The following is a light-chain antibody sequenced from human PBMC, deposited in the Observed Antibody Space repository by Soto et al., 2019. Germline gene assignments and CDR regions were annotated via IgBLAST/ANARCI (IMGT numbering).Light chain of an antibody. CDR1: QSVSNY. J-gene: IGKJ4*01. V-gene: IGKV3-11*01. Sequence: EVVLTQSPATLSLSPGERATLSCRASQSVSNYLASYQQRPGQRPRLLIYEASNWAPGIPARFSGSGSGTDFTLTISRLEAEDVGVYYCQQRRDWPWLTFGGGTHVQV. CDR3: QQRRDWPWLT. CDR2: EAS.